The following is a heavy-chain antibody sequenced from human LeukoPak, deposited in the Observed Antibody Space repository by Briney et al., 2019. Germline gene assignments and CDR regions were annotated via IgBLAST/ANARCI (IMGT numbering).Heavy chain of an antibody. CDR2: IYYSGST. Sequence: SETLSLTCTVSGGSISSGGYYWSWIRQHPGKGLEWIGYIYYSGSTYYNPSLKSRVTISVDTSKNQFSLKLSSVTAADTAVYYCARKMYYYGSSGYFDYWGQGTLVTVSS. D-gene: IGHD3-22*01. CDR3: ARKMYYYGSSGYFDY. CDR1: GGSISSGGYY. V-gene: IGHV4-31*03. J-gene: IGHJ4*02.